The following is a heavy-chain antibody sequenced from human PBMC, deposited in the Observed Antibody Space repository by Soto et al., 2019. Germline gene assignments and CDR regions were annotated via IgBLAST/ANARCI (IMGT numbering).Heavy chain of an antibody. Sequence: PVGSLRLSCAASGFTFSSYGMHWVRQAPCKGLEWVAVIWYDGSNKYYADSVKGRFTISRDNSKNTLYLQMNSLRAEDTAVYYCARDLRNYYYYYGMDVWGQGTTVTVSS. CDR2: IWYDGSNK. J-gene: IGHJ6*02. V-gene: IGHV3-33*01. CDR1: GFTFSSYG. CDR3: ARDLRNYYYYYGMDV.